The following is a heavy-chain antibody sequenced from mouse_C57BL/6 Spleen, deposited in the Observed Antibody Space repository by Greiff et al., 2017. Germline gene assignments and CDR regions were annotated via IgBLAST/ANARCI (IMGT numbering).Heavy chain of an antibody. J-gene: IGHJ4*01. Sequence: QVQLQQPGAELVKPGASVKLSCKASGYTFTSYWMHWVKQRPGQGLEWIGMIHPNSGSTNYNEKFKSKATLTVDNSSSTAYMQLSSLTSEDSAVYYCATRGDCYSYSIDYWGQGTSLTVSS. CDR2: IHPNSGST. V-gene: IGHV1-64*01. CDR1: GYTFTSYW. CDR3: ATRGDCYSYSIDY.